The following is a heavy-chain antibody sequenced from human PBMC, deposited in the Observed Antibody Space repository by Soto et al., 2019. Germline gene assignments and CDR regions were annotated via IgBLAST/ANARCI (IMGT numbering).Heavy chain of an antibody. CDR1: GSTFSSYA. D-gene: IGHD3-3*01. CDR2: ISGSGGST. V-gene: IGHV3-23*01. J-gene: IGHJ6*02. CDR3: ANRLAVTYYDFWSGNSDYYGMDV. Sequence: GGSLRLSCAASGSTFSSYAISWVRQAPGKGLEWVSAISGSGGSTYYADSVKGRFTISRDNSKNTLYLQMNSLRAEDTAVYYCANRLAVTYYDFWSGNSDYYGMDVWGQGTTVTVSS.